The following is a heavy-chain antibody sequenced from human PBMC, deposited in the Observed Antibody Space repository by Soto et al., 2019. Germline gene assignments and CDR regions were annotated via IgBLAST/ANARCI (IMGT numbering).Heavy chain of an antibody. CDR3: ARPYYYDSSGYENNWIHP. CDR1: GYTFTSYG. Sequence: ASVKVSCKASGYTFTSYGISWVRQAPGQGLEWMGWISAYNGNTNYAQKLQGRVTMTTDTSTSTAYMELRSLRSDDTAVYYCARPYYYDSSGYENNWIHPSGQATLVSVSS. CDR2: ISAYNGNT. D-gene: IGHD3-22*01. V-gene: IGHV1-18*01. J-gene: IGHJ5*02.